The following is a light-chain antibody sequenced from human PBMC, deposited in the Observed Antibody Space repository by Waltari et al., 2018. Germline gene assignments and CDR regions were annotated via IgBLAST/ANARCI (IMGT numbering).Light chain of an antibody. CDR2: GAS. CDR1: QSVDNNY. J-gene: IGKJ4*01. V-gene: IGKV3-20*01. CDR3: QHYVRFFPVT. Sequence: EIVLTQSPGTLSLSPGDRATLPCRASQSVDNNYLAWYQQNPGQAPRLLIYGASNRSTDIPDRFSGSGSGTDFTLTIIRLEPEDFAVYYCQHYVRFFPVTFGGGTKVEIK.